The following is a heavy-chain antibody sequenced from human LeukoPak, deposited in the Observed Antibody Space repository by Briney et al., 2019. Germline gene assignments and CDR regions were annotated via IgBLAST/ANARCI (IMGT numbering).Heavy chain of an antibody. CDR2: IYHSGST. J-gene: IGHJ5*02. Sequence: PSGTLSLTCAVSGGSISSSNWWSWVRQPPGKGLEWIGEIYHSGSTNYNPSLKSRVTMSVDTSKNQFSLRLTSVTAADTAVYYCARDRVAQPYQLPILNWFDPWGQGTLVTVSS. D-gene: IGHD2-2*01. CDR1: GGSISSSNW. CDR3: ARDRVAQPYQLPILNWFDP. V-gene: IGHV4-4*02.